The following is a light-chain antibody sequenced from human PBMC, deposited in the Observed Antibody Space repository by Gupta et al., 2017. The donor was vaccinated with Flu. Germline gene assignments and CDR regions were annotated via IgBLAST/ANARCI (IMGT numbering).Light chain of an antibody. J-gene: IGKJ1*01. V-gene: IGKV2-30*02. CDR1: QSLVQRNGNTD. Sequence: DVVLNHSPHSLPVFFGQTASISCRYSQSLVQRNGNTDLTWFQQRPGQSPRRLHYRVSNRDSGVPDRFSGSGSGTDFTLKSSRVEADDVGFYYCKQGTHWPTFGQGTKVEIK. CDR2: RVS. CDR3: KQGTHWPT.